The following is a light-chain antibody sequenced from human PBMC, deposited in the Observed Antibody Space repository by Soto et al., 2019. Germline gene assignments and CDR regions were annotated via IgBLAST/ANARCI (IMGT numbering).Light chain of an antibody. CDR3: AAWDDSLNGREV. J-gene: IGLJ1*01. CDR2: SNN. V-gene: IGLV1-44*01. CDR1: SSSIGSNS. Sequence: QSVLTQPPSASGTPGQRVTISCSGSSSSIGSNSVNWYQQLPGAAPKLLIYSNNQRPSGVPDRFSGSKSGTSASLAISGLQSEDEADYYCAAWDDSLNGREVFGTGTKVTVL.